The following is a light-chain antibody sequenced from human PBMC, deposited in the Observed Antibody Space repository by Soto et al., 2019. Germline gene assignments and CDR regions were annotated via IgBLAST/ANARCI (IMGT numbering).Light chain of an antibody. J-gene: IGLJ3*02. CDR1: TNDVGSYTY. Sequence: QSVLTQPRSVSGSPGQSVTISCTGTTNDVGSYTYVSWYQQHPGKAPKLMIYDVIKRPSGVPDRFSGSKSGNTASLTISGLQTEDEADYYCCSYASANTRVFGGGTKLTVL. V-gene: IGLV2-11*01. CDR2: DVI. CDR3: CSYASANTRV.